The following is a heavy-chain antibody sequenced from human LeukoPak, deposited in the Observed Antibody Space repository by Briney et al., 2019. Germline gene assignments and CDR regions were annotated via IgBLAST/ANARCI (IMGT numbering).Heavy chain of an antibody. J-gene: IGHJ4*02. CDR1: GFTVSGNS. D-gene: IGHD4/OR15-4a*01. CDR2: IYSDNT. Sequence: GGSLRLSCAVSGFTVSGNSMSWVRQAPGKGLEWVSFIYSDNTHYSDSVKGRFTISRDNSKNTLYLQMNSLRAEDTAVYYCARRAGAYSHPYDYWGQGTLVTVSS. CDR3: ARRAGAYSHPYDY. V-gene: IGHV3-53*01.